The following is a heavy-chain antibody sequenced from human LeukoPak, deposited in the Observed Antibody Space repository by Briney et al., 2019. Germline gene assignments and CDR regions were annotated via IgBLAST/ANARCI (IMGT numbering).Heavy chain of an antibody. CDR3: ARNHRGIVVVPAAFDY. V-gene: IGHV4-61*02. J-gene: IGHJ4*02. CDR1: GGSISSGSYY. CDR2: IHTSGST. D-gene: IGHD2-2*01. Sequence: SETLSLTCTVSGGSISSGSYYWSWIRQPAGKGLEWIGRIHTSGSTNYNPSLKSRVTISVDTSKNQFSLKLSSVTAADTAVYYCARNHRGIVVVPAAFDYWGQGILVTVSS.